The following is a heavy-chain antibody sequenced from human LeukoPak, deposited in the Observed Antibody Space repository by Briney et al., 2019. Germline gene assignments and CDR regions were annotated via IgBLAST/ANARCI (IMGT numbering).Heavy chain of an antibody. D-gene: IGHD2-21*02. CDR3: AKGSAYCGGDCYLYYFNY. Sequence: GGSLRLSCAASGFTFTSYGMSWVRQAPGKGLEWVSGVSGSGGSTYYADSVKGRFTISRDNSKNTVYLQMNSLRAEDTAVYYCAKGSAYCGGDCYLYYFNYWGQGTPVTVSS. CDR1: GFTFTSYG. CDR2: VSGSGGST. J-gene: IGHJ4*02. V-gene: IGHV3-23*01.